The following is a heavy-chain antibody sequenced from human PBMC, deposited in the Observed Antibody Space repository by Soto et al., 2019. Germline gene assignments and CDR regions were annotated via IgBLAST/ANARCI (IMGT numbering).Heavy chain of an antibody. CDR2: IWYDGSNK. V-gene: IGHV3-33*01. Sequence: SLRLSCASSGFTFSSYGMHWVRQAPGKGLEWVAVIWYDGSNKYYADSVKGRFTISRDNSKNTLYLQMNSLRAEDTAVYYCARDNSPGSFVDYWGQGTLVTVSS. CDR3: ARDNSPGSFVDY. J-gene: IGHJ4*02. CDR1: GFTFSSYG. D-gene: IGHD6-13*01.